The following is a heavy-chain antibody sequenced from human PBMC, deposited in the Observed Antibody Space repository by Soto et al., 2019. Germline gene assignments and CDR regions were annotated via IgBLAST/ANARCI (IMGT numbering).Heavy chain of an antibody. CDR1: GFTFSSYS. J-gene: IGHJ4*02. V-gene: IGHV3-21*01. D-gene: IGHD6-19*01. CDR2: ISSSSSYI. CDR3: ATVLAVAGKALSDY. Sequence: PGGSLRLSCAASGFTFSSYSMNWVRQAPGKGLEWVSSISSSSSYIYYADSVKGRFTISRDNAKNSLYLQMNSLRAEDTAVYYCATVLAVAGKALSDYWGQGTLVTVSS.